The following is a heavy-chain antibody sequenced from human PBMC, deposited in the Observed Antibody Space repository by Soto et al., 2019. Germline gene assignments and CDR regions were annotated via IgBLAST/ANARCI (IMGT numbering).Heavy chain of an antibody. CDR3: ARGYCSSSGCSHYFDY. Sequence: ASVKVSCKAAGYTFRGNYMHWVRQAPGQGLEWMALINPTSGGTNYAQKFQGRVTMTWDTSISTAYMELSRLRSDDTAIYYCARGYCSSSGCSHYFDYWGQGTLVTVSS. CDR2: INPTSGGT. J-gene: IGHJ4*02. D-gene: IGHD2-2*01. V-gene: IGHV1-2*02. CDR1: GYTFRGNY.